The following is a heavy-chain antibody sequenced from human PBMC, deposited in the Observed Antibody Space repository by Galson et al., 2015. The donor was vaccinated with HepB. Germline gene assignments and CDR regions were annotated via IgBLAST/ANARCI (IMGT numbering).Heavy chain of an antibody. D-gene: IGHD5-12*01. J-gene: IGHJ4*02. Sequence: SLRLSCAASGFTFSNYWMSWVRQAPGKGLEWVANIKQDGSEKYYVDSVKGRFTISRDNAKNSLYLQMSSLRAEDTAVYYCARPAYGLGYRSSSSNPRSGYGYWGQGTLVTVSS. CDR3: ARPAYGLGYRSSSSNPRSGYGY. CDR2: IKQDGSEK. V-gene: IGHV3-7*03. CDR1: GFTFSNYW.